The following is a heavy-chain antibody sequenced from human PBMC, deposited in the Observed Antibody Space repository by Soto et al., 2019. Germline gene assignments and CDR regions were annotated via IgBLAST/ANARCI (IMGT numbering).Heavy chain of an antibody. CDR2: MDQAGSET. CDR1: XXXXXXXW. CDR3: VCGGNFFIY. V-gene: IGHV3-7*01. J-gene: IGHJ4*02. D-gene: IGHD3-16*01. Sequence: EVQLVESGGGXXXXGGXXXXSCAASXXXXXXXWMTXXXXPPGKGLEWVANMDQAGSETYYVDSVRGRFTVSRDNATNSLYLQMNSLRVEDTAVYYCVCGGNFFIYWGQGTLVTVSP.